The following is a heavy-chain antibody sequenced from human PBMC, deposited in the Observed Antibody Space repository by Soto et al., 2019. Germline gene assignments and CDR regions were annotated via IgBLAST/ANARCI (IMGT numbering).Heavy chain of an antibody. CDR3: ARPSRGPPYNYAMDV. CDR1: GGSISSSSYY. D-gene: IGHD3-16*01. CDR2: VYYSGST. V-gene: IGHV4-39*01. Sequence: LFLTCTVSGGSISSSSYYWGWIRQPPGKGLEWIGSVYYSGSTYCNPSLKSRVTISVDTSKNQFSLKLSSVTAADTAVYYCARPSRGPPYNYAMDVWGQGTTVTVSS. J-gene: IGHJ6*02.